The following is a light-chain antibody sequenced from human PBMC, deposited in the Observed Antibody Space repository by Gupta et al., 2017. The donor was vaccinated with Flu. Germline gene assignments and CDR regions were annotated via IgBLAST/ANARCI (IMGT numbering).Light chain of an antibody. CDR3: CSYVGSSIYV. V-gene: IGLV2-23*01. Sequence: QSALTQPASVSRSPGQSITISCTRGSSDVGSYNLVSWYHQHPGKAPKLIIYEDTKRPSGVSYRFSGSKSGNTASLTISGLQAEDEADYYCCSYVGSSIYVFGPGTKVTVL. J-gene: IGLJ1*01. CDR1: SSDVGSYNL. CDR2: EDT.